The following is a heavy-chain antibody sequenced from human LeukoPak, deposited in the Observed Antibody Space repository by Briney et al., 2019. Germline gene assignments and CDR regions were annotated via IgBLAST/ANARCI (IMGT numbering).Heavy chain of an antibody. CDR3: ARDLEYDSSGYYRTPAYFDY. CDR1: GYTXSSYG. D-gene: IGHD3-22*01. J-gene: IGHJ4*02. Sequence: ASVKVSCKASGYTXSSYGISWVRQAPGQGLAWMAWTSAHNGNTNYAQKLQGRVTMTTDTSTSTAYMELRSLRSDDTAVYYCARDLEYDSSGYYRTPAYFDYWGQGTLVTVSS. CDR2: TSAHNGNT. V-gene: IGHV1-18*01.